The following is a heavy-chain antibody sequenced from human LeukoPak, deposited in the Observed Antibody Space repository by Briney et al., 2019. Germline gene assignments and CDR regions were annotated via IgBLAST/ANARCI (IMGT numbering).Heavy chain of an antibody. D-gene: IGHD1-26*01. CDR3: ANSGSYYQYGFDY. Sequence: SVKVSCKASGGTFSSYAISWVRQAPGQGLEWMGRIIPSFGTANYAQKFQGRVTITTDESTSTAYMELSSLRSEDTAVYYCANSGSYYQYGFDYWGQGTLVTVSS. J-gene: IGHJ4*02. V-gene: IGHV1-69*05. CDR1: GGTFSSYA. CDR2: IIPSFGTA.